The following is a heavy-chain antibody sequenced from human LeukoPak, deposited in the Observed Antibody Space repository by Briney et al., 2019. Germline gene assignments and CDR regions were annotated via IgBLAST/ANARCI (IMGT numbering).Heavy chain of an antibody. D-gene: IGHD3-10*01. CDR2: FDPEDGET. V-gene: IGHV1-24*01. CDR1: GYTLTELF. J-gene: IGHJ6*04. CDR3: ATHFNYYGSGRLPDV. Sequence: ASVRVSCKLSGYTLTELFMHWVRQAPGKGLEWMGGFDPEDGETIYAQKFQGRVTMTEDTSTDTAYMELSSLRSEDTAVYYCATHFNYYGSGRLPDVWGKGTTVTISS.